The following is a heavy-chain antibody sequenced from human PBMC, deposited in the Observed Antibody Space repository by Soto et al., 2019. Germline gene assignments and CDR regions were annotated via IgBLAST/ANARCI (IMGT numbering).Heavy chain of an antibody. CDR2: INPATGAA. V-gene: IGHV1-2*02. CDR3: ARGGGVGVAGSAAFDM. J-gene: IGHJ3*02. D-gene: IGHD3-3*01. CDR1: GYPVTAYY. Sequence: QLHLVQSGAVVKKPGASVTVSCSASGYPVTAYYMHWVRQAPGRGLEWMGGINPATGAAKYTQTFLGRVTMTRETSTSTVFMELSGLKSEDTAFFYCARGGGVGVAGSAAFDMWGQGTFVTVSS.